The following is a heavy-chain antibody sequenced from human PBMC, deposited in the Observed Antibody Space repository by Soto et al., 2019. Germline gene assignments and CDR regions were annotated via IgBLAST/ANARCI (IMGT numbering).Heavy chain of an antibody. CDR1: GYIFTSYY. J-gene: IGHJ5*02. V-gene: IGHV1-46*01. D-gene: IGHD6-25*01. CDR3: ARGWRERWFDP. Sequence: ASVKVSCKASGYIFTSYYIHWVRQAPGQGLEWMGVIDPSGGSTTYAQKLQGRVTMTRDTSTSTVYMELSSLRSEDTAVCYCARGWRERWFDPWGQGTLVTVSS. CDR2: IDPSGGST.